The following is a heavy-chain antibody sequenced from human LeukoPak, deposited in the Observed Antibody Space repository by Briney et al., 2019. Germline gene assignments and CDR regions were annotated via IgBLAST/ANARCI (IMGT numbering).Heavy chain of an antibody. J-gene: IGHJ4*02. D-gene: IGHD3-10*01. Sequence: GRSLRLSCAASGFTFSSYGMHWVRQAPGKGLEWVAVISYDGSNKYYADSVKGRFTISRDNSKNTLCLQMNSLRAEDTAVYYCAKGLYHYYGSGSYTLDYWGQGNQVTVSS. CDR3: AKGLYHYYGSGSYTLDY. CDR1: GFTFSSYG. V-gene: IGHV3-30*18. CDR2: ISYDGSNK.